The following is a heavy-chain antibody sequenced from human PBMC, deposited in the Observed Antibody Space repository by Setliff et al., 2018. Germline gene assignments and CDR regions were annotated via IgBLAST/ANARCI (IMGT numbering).Heavy chain of an antibody. D-gene: IGHD5-18*01. J-gene: IGHJ4*01. Sequence: GGSLRLSCAASGFTVSTFSMHWVRQAPVKGLEWVATISDDGSNEFYADSVKGRFTVFRDNSRNTLYLQMNSLRGEDTALYYCAKASLAYSFGYYFDSWGQGALVTVSS. CDR2: ISDDGSNE. V-gene: IGHV3-30*18. CDR3: AKASLAYSFGYYFDS. CDR1: GFTVSTFS.